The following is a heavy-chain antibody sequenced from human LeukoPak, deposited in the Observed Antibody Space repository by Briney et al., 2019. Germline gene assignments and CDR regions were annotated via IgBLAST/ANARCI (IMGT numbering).Heavy chain of an antibody. Sequence: SETLSLTCAVYGGSFSGCYWSWIRQPPGKGLEWIGEINHSGSTNYNPSLKSRVTISVDTSKNQFSLKLSSVTAADTAVYYCARETSQKGAHYMDVWGKGTTVTISS. V-gene: IGHV4-34*01. CDR1: GGSFSGCY. CDR3: ARETSQKGAHYMDV. J-gene: IGHJ6*03. D-gene: IGHD3-16*01. CDR2: INHSGST.